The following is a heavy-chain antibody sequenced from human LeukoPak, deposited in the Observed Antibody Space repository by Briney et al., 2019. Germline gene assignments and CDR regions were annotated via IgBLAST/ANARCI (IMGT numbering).Heavy chain of an antibody. CDR2: ISGSGGST. V-gene: IGHV3-23*01. D-gene: IGHD3-10*01. CDR3: AKDTSSSRSYFDY. J-gene: IGHJ4*02. CDR1: GFTFRNYA. Sequence: GGSLRLSCTASGFTFRNYAISWVRQAPGKGLEWISAISGSGGSTYYIASVKGRFTISRDNSRNTVFLQINSLRAEDTAVYSCAKDTSSSRSYFDYWGQGILVTVSS.